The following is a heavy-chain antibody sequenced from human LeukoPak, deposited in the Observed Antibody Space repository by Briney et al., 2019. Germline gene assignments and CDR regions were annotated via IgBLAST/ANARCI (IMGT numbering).Heavy chain of an antibody. Sequence: GGSLRLSCAASGFTFSSYAMHWVRQAPGKGLEWVAVISCDGSNKYYADSVKGRFTISRDNSKNTLYLQMNSLRAEDTAVYYCARNLRPVVPAAACDYWGQGTLVTVSS. J-gene: IGHJ4*02. CDR2: ISCDGSNK. CDR3: ARNLRPVVPAAACDY. V-gene: IGHV3-30-3*01. D-gene: IGHD2-2*01. CDR1: GFTFSSYA.